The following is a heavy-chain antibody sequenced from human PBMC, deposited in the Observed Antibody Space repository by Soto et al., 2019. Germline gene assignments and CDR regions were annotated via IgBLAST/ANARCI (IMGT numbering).Heavy chain of an antibody. V-gene: IGHV1-18*01. CDR1: GYTFTSYG. Sequence: ASVKVSCKASGYTFTSYGISWVRQAPGQGLEWMGWISAYNGNTNYAQKLQGRVTMTTDTSTSTAYMELRSLRSDDTAVYYCARVNRTYYDFWSGSWHWFDPLGQGTLVTVSS. CDR3: ARVNRTYYDFWSGSWHWFDP. J-gene: IGHJ5*02. CDR2: ISAYNGNT. D-gene: IGHD3-3*01.